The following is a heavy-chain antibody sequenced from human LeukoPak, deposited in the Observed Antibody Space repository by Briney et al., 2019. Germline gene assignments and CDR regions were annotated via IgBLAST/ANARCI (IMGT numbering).Heavy chain of an antibody. Sequence: ASVKVSCKASGYTFTSYGISWVRQAPGQGLEWMGWISAYNGNTNYAQKLQGRVTMTKDTSTSTAYMELRSLRSDDTAVYYCVYGSGSYYSLVDYYYGMDVWGQGTTVTVSS. CDR3: VYGSGSYYSLVDYYYGMDV. CDR2: ISAYNGNT. CDR1: GYTFTSYG. V-gene: IGHV1-18*01. D-gene: IGHD3-10*01. J-gene: IGHJ6*02.